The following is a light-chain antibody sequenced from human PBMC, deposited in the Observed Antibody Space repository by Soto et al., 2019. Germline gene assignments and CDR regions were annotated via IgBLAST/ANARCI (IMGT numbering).Light chain of an antibody. CDR3: QQYNDWPRT. CDR2: GAS. CDR1: QSVGSN. Sequence: ETVMTQSPATLSVSPGERATLSCRASQSVGSNLAWYQQKPGQAPRILFYGASSRVTGVPTRISGRGSGTDFTLTISSLQSEDFAVYYCQQYNDWPRTFGQGTKVEIK. V-gene: IGKV3-15*01. J-gene: IGKJ1*01.